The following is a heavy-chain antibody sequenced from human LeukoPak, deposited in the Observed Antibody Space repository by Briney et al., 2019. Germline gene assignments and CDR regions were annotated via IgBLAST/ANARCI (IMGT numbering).Heavy chain of an antibody. CDR1: GYTFTSYG. J-gene: IGHJ3*02. CDR2: ISAYNGNT. D-gene: IGHD2-2*02. V-gene: IGHV1-18*01. Sequence: GASVKVSCKASGYTFTSYGISWVRQAPGQGLEWMGWISAYNGNTNYAQKLQGRVTMNTDTSTRTAYMELRSLTSGDTPVCYYSSHTSPDDDFDIWGQGTMVTVSS. CDR3: SSHTSPDDDFDI.